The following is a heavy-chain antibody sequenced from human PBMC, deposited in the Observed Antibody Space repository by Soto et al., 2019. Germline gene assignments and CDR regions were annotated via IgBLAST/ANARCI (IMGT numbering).Heavy chain of an antibody. Sequence: ASVKVSCKASGGTFSSYAISWVRQAPGQGLEWMGGIIPIFGTANYAQKFQGRVTITADESTSTAYMELSSLRSEDTAVYYCARDIGAVAGLYYFDYWGQGTLVPVSS. J-gene: IGHJ4*02. V-gene: IGHV1-69*13. CDR3: ARDIGAVAGLYYFDY. CDR2: IIPIFGTA. CDR1: GGTFSSYA. D-gene: IGHD6-19*01.